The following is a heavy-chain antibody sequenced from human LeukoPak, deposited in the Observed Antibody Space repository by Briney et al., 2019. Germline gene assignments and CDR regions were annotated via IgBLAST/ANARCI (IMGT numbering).Heavy chain of an antibody. D-gene: IGHD3-10*01. Sequence: PGGSLRLSCAASGFSFSTYAMHWVRQAPGKGLEWVAVISYDGSNKYYADSVKGRFTISSDNSKNTLYLQMNSLRAEDTAVYYCAKDSLHYYGSGSHSHDYWGQGTVVTVSS. J-gene: IGHJ4*02. V-gene: IGHV3-30*18. CDR3: AKDSLHYYGSGSHSHDY. CDR1: GFSFSTYA. CDR2: ISYDGSNK.